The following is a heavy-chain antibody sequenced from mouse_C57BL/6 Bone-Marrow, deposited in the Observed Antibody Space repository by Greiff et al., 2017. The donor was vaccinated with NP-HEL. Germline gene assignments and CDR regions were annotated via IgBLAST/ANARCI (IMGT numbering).Heavy chain of an antibody. CDR2: IYPGSGNT. D-gene: IGHD1-1*01. V-gene: IGHV1-76*01. Sequence: QAQLQQSGAELVRPGASVKLSCKASGYTFTDYYINWVNQRPGQGLEWIARIYPGSGNTYYNENLKGKATLTAENSSSTAYMQLSSLTSEDSAVYFCARVPAYYYGSSPYFDYWGQGTTLTVSS. J-gene: IGHJ2*01. CDR1: GYTFTDYY. CDR3: ARVPAYYYGSSPYFDY.